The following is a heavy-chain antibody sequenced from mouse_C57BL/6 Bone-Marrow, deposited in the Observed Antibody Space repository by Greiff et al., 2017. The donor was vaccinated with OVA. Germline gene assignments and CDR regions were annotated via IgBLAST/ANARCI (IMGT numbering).Heavy chain of an antibody. CDR1: GYTFTTYP. Sequence: VQLQQSGAELVKPGASVKMSCKASGYTFTTYPIEWMQQNHGKSLEWIGNFHPYNDDTKYNEKFKGKATLTVEKSSSTVYLELSRLTSDDSAVYYCARGYYGSSYLWYFDVWGTGTTVTVSS. V-gene: IGHV1-47*01. CDR3: ARGYYGSSYLWYFDV. D-gene: IGHD1-1*01. J-gene: IGHJ1*03. CDR2: FHPYNDDT.